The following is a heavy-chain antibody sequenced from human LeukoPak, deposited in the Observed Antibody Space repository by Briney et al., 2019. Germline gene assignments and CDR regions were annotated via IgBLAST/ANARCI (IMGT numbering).Heavy chain of an antibody. CDR3: AKVLGLVGATTGSGAAFDI. D-gene: IGHD1-26*01. CDR2: INQDGGDK. J-gene: IGHJ3*02. Sequence: AGGSLRLSCAASGFTFSSFWMSWVRQAPGKGLEWVADINQDGGDKYYVDSVKGRFTISRDNAKNTLYLQMNSLRAEDTAVYYCAKVLGLVGATTGSGAAFDIWGQGTMVTVSS. V-gene: IGHV3-7*03. CDR1: GFTFSSFW.